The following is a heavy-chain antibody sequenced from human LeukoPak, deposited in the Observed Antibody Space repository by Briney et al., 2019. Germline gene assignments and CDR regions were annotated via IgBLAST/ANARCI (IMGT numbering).Heavy chain of an antibody. Sequence: GGSLRLSCAASGFTFSSYAMSWVRQAPGKGLEWVSVISGSGGNTYYADSVKGRFTISRDNSKNTLYLQMGSLRAEDMAVYYCARADYDSGGYYADYWGQGALVTVSS. CDR3: ARADYDSGGYYADY. V-gene: IGHV3-23*01. CDR1: GFTFSSYA. J-gene: IGHJ4*02. D-gene: IGHD3-22*01. CDR2: ISGSGGNT.